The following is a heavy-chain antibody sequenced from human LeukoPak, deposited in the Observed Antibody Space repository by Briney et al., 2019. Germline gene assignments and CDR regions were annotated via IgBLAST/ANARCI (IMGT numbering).Heavy chain of an antibody. J-gene: IGHJ4*02. CDR3: AKDPRYYYDSSGYTFDY. V-gene: IGHV3-23*01. CDR1: GFTFSSYA. CDR2: ISGSGGSS. Sequence: GGSLRLSCAASGFTFSSYAMSWVRQAPGKGLEWVSAISGSGGSSYYADSVKGRFTISRDNSKNTLYLQMNSLRAEDTAVYYCAKDPRYYYDSSGYTFDYWGQGTLVTVSS. D-gene: IGHD3-22*01.